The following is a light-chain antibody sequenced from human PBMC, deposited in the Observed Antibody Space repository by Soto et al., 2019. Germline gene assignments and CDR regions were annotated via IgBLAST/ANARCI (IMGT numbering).Light chain of an antibody. Sequence: QSVLTQPPSASGTPGQRVTISCSGSSSNIGTNTVNWYQQLPGTAPKLLISNDNQRPSGVPDRFSGSKSGTSASLAISGLQSEDEADYYCAAWDGSLKADVFGTGTKLTVL. CDR1: SSNIGTNT. V-gene: IGLV1-44*01. J-gene: IGLJ1*01. CDR3: AAWDGSLKADV. CDR2: NDN.